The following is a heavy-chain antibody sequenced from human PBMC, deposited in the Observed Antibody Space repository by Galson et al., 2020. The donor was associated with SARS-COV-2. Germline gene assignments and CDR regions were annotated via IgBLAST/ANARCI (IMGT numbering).Heavy chain of an antibody. CDR3: ASGPSSSSWSPSFDI. CDR2: INWNGGST. D-gene: IGHD6-13*01. CDR1: GFTFDDYG. J-gene: IGHJ3*02. Sequence: GESLKISCAASGFTFDDYGMSWVRQAPGKGLEWVSGINWNGGSTGYADSVKGRFTISRDNAKNSLYLQMNSLRAEDTALYHCASGPSSSSWSPSFDIWGQGTMVTVSS. V-gene: IGHV3-20*01.